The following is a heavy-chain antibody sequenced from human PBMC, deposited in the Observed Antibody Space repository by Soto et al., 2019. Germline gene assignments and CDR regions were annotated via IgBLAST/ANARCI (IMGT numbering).Heavy chain of an antibody. V-gene: IGHV3-21*01. CDR2: ITGSSTYI. CDR1: GFTFSSYS. D-gene: IGHD3-22*01. CDR3: ARVVDYYDPYYYYGMDV. J-gene: IGHJ6*02. Sequence: GGSLRLSCAASGFTFSSYSMNWVRQAPGKGLEWVSSITGSSTYIYYADSVKGRFTISRDNAKNSLSLQMNSLRAEDTAVYYCARVVDYYDPYYYYGMDVWGQGTTVPVSS.